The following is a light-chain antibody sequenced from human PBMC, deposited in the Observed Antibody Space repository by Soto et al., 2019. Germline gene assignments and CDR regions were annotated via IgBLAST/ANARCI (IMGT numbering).Light chain of an antibody. V-gene: IGLV1-40*01. CDR2: GNS. CDR1: SSNIGAGYD. CDR3: QSYDSSLSGYVV. J-gene: IGLJ2*01. Sequence: QSVLTQPPSVSGAPGQRVTISCTGSSSNIGAGYDVHWYQQLPGTAPKLLIYGNSNRPSRVPDRFSGSKSGTSAPLAITGLQAEDEADYYCQSYDSSLSGYVVFGGGTKLTVL.